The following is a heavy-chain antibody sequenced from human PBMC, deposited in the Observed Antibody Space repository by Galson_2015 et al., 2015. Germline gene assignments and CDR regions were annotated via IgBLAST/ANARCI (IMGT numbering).Heavy chain of an antibody. Sequence: SLRLSCAASGFTFNSYAMSWVRQAPGKGLEWVSGISGTGGSRWYADSVKGRFTISRDTSKNTLYLQMNSLRAEDTAVYFCAKEAYSYGSGSYFLDYYYYYYIDVWGTGTTVTVSS. CDR1: GFTFNSYA. V-gene: IGHV3-23*01. J-gene: IGHJ6*03. D-gene: IGHD3-10*01. CDR3: AKEAYSYGSGSYFLDYYYYYYIDV. CDR2: ISGTGGSR.